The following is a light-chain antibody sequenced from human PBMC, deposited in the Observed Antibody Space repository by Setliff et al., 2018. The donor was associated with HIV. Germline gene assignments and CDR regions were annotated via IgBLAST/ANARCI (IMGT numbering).Light chain of an antibody. CDR2: DVN. CDR1: SNDVGGYHF. CDR3: SSYTSSSTLV. V-gene: IGLV2-14*03. Sequence: SALTQPASVSGSPGQSITVSCTGTSNDVGGYHFVSWYQQHPGKAPKLMIYDVNNRPSGVSSRFSGSKSDNTASLTISGLQAEDEADYYCSSYTSSSTLVFGGGTKVTVL. J-gene: IGLJ2*01.